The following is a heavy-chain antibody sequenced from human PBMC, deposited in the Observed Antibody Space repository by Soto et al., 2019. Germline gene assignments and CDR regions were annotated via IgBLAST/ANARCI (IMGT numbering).Heavy chain of an antibody. CDR1: GYTFTSYA. J-gene: IGHJ6*02. V-gene: IGHV1-3*01. D-gene: IGHD3-3*01. CDR3: ARAYKVVGVATYGMDV. Sequence: ASVKVSCKASGYTFTSYAMHWVRQAPGQRLEWMGWINAGNGNTKYSQKFQGRVTITRDTSASTAYMELSSLRSEDTAVYYCARAYKVVGVATYGMDVWGQGTTVTVSS. CDR2: INAGNGNT.